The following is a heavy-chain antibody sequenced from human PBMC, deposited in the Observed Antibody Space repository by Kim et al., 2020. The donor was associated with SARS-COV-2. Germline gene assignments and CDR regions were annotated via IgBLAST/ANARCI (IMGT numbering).Heavy chain of an antibody. D-gene: IGHD3-9*01. V-gene: IGHV1-69*13. CDR3: ARLGRYFDHPNFVY. J-gene: IGHJ4*02. CDR1: GGTFSSYA. CDR2: IIPIFGTA. Sequence: SVKVSCKASGGTFSSYAISWVRQAPGQGLEWMGGIIPIFGTANYAQKFQGRVTITADESTSTAYMELSSLRSEDTAVYYCARLGRYFDHPNFVYWGQGTLVTVSS.